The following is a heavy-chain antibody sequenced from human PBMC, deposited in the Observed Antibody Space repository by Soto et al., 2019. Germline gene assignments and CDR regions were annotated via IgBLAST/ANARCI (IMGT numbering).Heavy chain of an antibody. D-gene: IGHD3-10*01. V-gene: IGHV4-39*01. CDR3: ARQNGSFRSWFES. CDR2: IYYSGTT. Sequence: SETLSLTCTVSGVSIGTDSYYWGWLRQPPEKGLEWIGTIYYSGTTFYSPSLKSRVIISVDTSKNQFSLKLTSVTAADTAMYYCARQNGSFRSWFESWGQGTLVTVSS. CDR1: GVSIGTDSYY. J-gene: IGHJ5*01.